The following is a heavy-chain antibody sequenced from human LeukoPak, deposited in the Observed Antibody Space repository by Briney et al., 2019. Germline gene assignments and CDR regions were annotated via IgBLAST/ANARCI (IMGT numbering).Heavy chain of an antibody. V-gene: IGHV4-30-4*01. CDR3: ARPYYYDSRIDP. J-gene: IGHJ5*02. D-gene: IGHD3-22*01. CDR1: GGSISSGDYY. Sequence: SETLSLTCTVSGGSISSGDYYWSWIRQPPGKGLEWIAYMYYSGSTYCNPSLKSRVTMSADTSKNQLSLKLSSVTAADTAVYYCARPYYYDSRIDPWGQGILVTVSS. CDR2: MYYSGST.